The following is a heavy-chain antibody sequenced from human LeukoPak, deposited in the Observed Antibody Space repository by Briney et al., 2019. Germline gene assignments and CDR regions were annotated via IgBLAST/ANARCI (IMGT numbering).Heavy chain of an antibody. V-gene: IGHV4-4*02. D-gene: IGHD3-22*01. J-gene: IGHJ5*02. CDR3: ARDHRYYYDSSGYS. CDR1: GGSISSSNW. Sequence: PSETLSLTCAVSGGSISSSNWWSWVRPPPGKGLEWIGEIYHSGSTNYNPSLKSRVTISVDKSKNQFSLKLSSVTAADTAVYYCARDHRYYYDSSGYSWGQGTLVTVSS. CDR2: IYHSGST.